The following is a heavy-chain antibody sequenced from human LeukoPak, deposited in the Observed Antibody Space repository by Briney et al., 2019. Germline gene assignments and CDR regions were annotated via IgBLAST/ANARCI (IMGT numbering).Heavy chain of an antibody. CDR3: ARETSYCSGGSCYGWFDP. V-gene: IGHV3-30-3*01. Sequence: QAGGSLRLSCAASGFTFSSYAMHWVRQAPGKGLEWVAVISYDGSNKYYADSVKSRFTISRDNSKNTLYLQMNSLRAEDTAVYYCARETSYCSGGSCYGWFDPWGQGTLVTVSS. CDR2: ISYDGSNK. CDR1: GFTFSSYA. D-gene: IGHD2-15*01. J-gene: IGHJ5*02.